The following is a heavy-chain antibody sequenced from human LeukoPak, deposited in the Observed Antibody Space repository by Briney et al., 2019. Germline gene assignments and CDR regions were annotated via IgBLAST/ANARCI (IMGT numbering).Heavy chain of an antibody. J-gene: IGHJ4*02. CDR1: GITFRSYA. V-gene: IGHV3-23*01. CDR2: INGDGGST. CDR3: AKWGAQSGSYRVVDC. D-gene: IGHD3-10*01. Sequence: GGSLGLSCAASGITFRSYAMSWVRQARGKGLEWVSAINGDGGSTYYADSVKGRFTISRDNSNNTLFLQMNSLRVEDTAVYYCAKWGAQSGSYRVVDCWGRGTLVTVSS.